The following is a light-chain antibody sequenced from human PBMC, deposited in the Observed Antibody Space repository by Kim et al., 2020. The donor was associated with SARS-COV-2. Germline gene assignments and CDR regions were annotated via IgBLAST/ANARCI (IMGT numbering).Light chain of an antibody. Sequence: DIVLTQSPGTLSLSPGERATLSCRASQSVSSSYLAWYQQKPGHAPRLLIYGASSRATDIPDRFSGSGSGTDFTLTISRLEPEDFAVYYCQQYGSSPLTFGGGTKVDIK. V-gene: IGKV3-20*01. CDR2: GAS. J-gene: IGKJ4*01. CDR3: QQYGSSPLT. CDR1: QSVSSSY.